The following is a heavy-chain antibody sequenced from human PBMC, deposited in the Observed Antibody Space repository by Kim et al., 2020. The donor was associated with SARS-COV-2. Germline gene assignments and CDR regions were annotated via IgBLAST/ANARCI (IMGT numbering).Heavy chain of an antibody. V-gene: IGHV3-74*01. D-gene: IGHD5-12*01. J-gene: IGHJ4*02. CDR3: ASEVEGYNYNY. Sequence: SYADSVKGRFTISRDNAKNTLYLQMNSLRAEDTAVYYCASEVEGYNYNYWGQGTLVTVSS.